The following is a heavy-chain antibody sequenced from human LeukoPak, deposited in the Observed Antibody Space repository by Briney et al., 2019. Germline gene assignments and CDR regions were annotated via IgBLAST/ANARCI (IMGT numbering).Heavy chain of an antibody. CDR1: GYTFTGYY. CDR2: INPNSGGT. J-gene: IGHJ4*02. CDR3: ARALSSWYNLDY. D-gene: IGHD6-13*01. Sequence: ASVKVSCKASGYTFTGYYMHWVRQAPGQGLEWMGWINPNSGGTNYAQKFQGWVTMTRDTSISTAYMELSRLRSDDTAVYYCARALSSWYNLDYWGQGTLVTVSS. V-gene: IGHV1-2*04.